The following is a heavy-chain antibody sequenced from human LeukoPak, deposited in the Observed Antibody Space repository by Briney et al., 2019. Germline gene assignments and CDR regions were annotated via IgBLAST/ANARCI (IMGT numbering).Heavy chain of an antibody. CDR1: GFTFSTYS. CDR3: ARVAVSGPTGWFDS. Sequence: PGGSLRLSCAASGFTFSTYSLTWVRQAPGKGLEWVSSIDSSSSYIHYADSVKGRFTISRDNVDNVVYLQMNSLGAEDTAVYYCARVAVSGPTGWFDSWGQGTLVIVSS. V-gene: IGHV3-21*01. D-gene: IGHD2-8*02. J-gene: IGHJ5*01. CDR2: IDSSSSYI.